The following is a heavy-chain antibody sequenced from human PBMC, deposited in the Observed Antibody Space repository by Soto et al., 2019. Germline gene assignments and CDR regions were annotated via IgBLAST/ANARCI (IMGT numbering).Heavy chain of an antibody. CDR1: GDSVSSGDYY. CDR2: IYYSGST. J-gene: IGHJ5*02. V-gene: IGHV4-61*08. CDR3: ASHNWNYWFDP. D-gene: IGHD1-7*01. Sequence: SETLSLTCTVSGDSVSSGDYYWSWIRQPRGKGLEWIGYIYYSGSTTYHPSLKSRVTISLDKSKNQFSLNLSSVAAADTAVYYCASHNWNYWFDPWGQGTLVTVSS.